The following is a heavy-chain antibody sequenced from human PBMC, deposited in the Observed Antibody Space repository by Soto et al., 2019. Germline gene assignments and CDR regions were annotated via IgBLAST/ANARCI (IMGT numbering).Heavy chain of an antibody. D-gene: IGHD3-16*01. CDR1: GYTFTSYD. J-gene: IGHJ5*02. Sequence: ASVKVSCKASGYTFTSYDINWVRQATGQGLEWMGWMNPNSGITDFAQKFQGRITMTGNTSISTAYMELSSLRSEDTAVYYCARAPTPKAVQFWARQREHWFDPWGQGTLVTVST. CDR2: MNPNSGIT. CDR3: ARAPTPKAVQFWARQREHWFDP. V-gene: IGHV1-8*01.